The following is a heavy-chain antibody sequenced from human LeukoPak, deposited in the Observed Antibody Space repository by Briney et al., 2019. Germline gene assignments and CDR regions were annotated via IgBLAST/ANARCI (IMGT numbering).Heavy chain of an antibody. CDR1: GYSFTGYY. Sequence: ASVKVSCKASGYSFTGYYMHWVRQAPGQGLELMGWINPKGGGKKYEQKFQGRVTMPRDTSISTAYMELSRLRSNDTAVYYCARDRLPTGSGFGANSFDPWGQGTLVTVSS. CDR3: ARDRLPTGSGFGANSFDP. CDR2: INPKGGGK. D-gene: IGHD6-25*01. J-gene: IGHJ5*02. V-gene: IGHV1-2*02.